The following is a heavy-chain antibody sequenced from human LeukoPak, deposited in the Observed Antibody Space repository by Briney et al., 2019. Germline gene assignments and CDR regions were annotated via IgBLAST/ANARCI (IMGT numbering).Heavy chain of an antibody. CDR2: INPRSGGT. J-gene: IGHJ5*02. Sequence: GASVKVSCKASGYTFTGYYMHWVRQAPGQGLEWMGWINPRSGGTDYAQKFQGRVTMTRDTSITTAYMELSRLTSDDTAVYYCARVDNYCGSTCYVRWFDPWGQGTPVTVSS. CDR1: GYTFTGYY. V-gene: IGHV1-2*02. CDR3: ARVDNYCGSTCYVRWFDP. D-gene: IGHD2-2*01.